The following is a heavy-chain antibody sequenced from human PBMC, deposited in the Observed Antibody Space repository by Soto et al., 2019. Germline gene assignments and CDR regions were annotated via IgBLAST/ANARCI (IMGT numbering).Heavy chain of an antibody. D-gene: IGHD6-13*01. CDR1: GFTFNNAW. CDR3: AKEALVEQQLTPVPSEYYFDY. Sequence: GGSLRLSCAASGFTFNNAWMNWVRQAPGKGLEWVGHIKSKTDGGTTDYAAPVKGRFTVSRESAKNSLYLQMNSLTAEDTAVYYCAKEALVEQQLTPVPSEYYFDYWGQGTLVTVSS. CDR2: IKSKTDGGTT. V-gene: IGHV3-15*01. J-gene: IGHJ4*02.